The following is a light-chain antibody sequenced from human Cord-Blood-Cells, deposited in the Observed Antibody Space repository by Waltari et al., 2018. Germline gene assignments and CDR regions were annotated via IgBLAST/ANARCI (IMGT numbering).Light chain of an antibody. J-gene: IGKJ2*01. V-gene: IGKV1-39*01. CDR3: QQSYSTPPYT. Sequence: DIQMTHSPSSLSASVGDRVTIHCRASQSISSYLNWYQQKPGKAPKLLIYAASSLQSGVPSRFSGSGSGTDFTLTISSLQPEDFATYYCQQSYSTPPYTFGQGTKLEIK. CDR1: QSISSY. CDR2: AAS.